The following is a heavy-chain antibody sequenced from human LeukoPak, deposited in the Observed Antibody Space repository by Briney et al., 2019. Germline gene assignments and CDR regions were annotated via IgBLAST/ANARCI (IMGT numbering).Heavy chain of an antibody. J-gene: IGHJ6*03. Sequence: SETLSLTCAVYGGSFSGYYWSWIRQPPGKGLEWIGEINRSVSTNYNPSLKSRVTISVDTFKNQFSLKLSSVTAADLAVYYCGRGVPYDYMIGVVRVNHYMDVWGKGNTVTV. D-gene: IGHD3-22*01. V-gene: IGHV4-34*01. CDR3: GRGVPYDYMIGVVRVNHYMDV. CDR2: INRSVST. CDR1: GGSFSGYY.